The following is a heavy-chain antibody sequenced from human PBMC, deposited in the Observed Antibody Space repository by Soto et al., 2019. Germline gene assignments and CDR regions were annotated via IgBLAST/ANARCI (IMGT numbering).Heavy chain of an antibody. V-gene: IGHV1-69*01. J-gene: IGHJ6*02. CDR1: GGTFSSYA. CDR2: IIPIFGTA. Sequence: QVQLVQSGAEVKKPGSSVKVSCKASGGTFSSYAISWVRQAPGQGLEWMGGIIPIFGTANYAQKFQGRVTITADESTSTAYMERSSRRSEDTAVYYCARVGGRYCSGGSCRYYYYGMDVWGQGTTVTVSS. D-gene: IGHD2-15*01. CDR3: ARVGGRYCSGGSCRYYYYGMDV.